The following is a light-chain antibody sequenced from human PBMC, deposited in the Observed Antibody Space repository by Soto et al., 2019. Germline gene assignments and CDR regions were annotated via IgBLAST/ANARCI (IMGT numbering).Light chain of an antibody. CDR3: CSYSTSSGPSYV. J-gene: IGLJ1*01. V-gene: IGLV2-14*03. Sequence: QSALTQPASVSGSPGQSIAISCTGTNSDVGGYNYVAWYQQHPGKAPKLIIYDVINRPAGVPDRFSGSKSGNTASLTISGLQAEDEADYHCCSYSTSSGPSYVFGTGTKVTVL. CDR2: DVI. CDR1: NSDVGGYNY.